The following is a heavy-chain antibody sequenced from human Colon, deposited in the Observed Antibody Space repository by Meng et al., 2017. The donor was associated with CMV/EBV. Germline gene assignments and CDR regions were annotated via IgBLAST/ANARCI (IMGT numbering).Heavy chain of an antibody. Sequence: SVKVSCKASGGTFSSYAISWVRQAPGQGLEWMGGIIPIFGTGNYAQKFQGRVTITTDEFTSTAYMEVSSLRSEDTAVYYCARALIASTIFGVFIIGDAPYDAFDIWGQGTMVTVSS. D-gene: IGHD3-3*01. V-gene: IGHV1-69*05. J-gene: IGHJ3*02. CDR2: IIPIFGTG. CDR3: ARALIASTIFGVFIIGDAPYDAFDI. CDR1: GGTFSSYA.